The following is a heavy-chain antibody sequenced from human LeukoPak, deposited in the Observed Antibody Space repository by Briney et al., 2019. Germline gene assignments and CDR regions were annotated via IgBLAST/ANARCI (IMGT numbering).Heavy chain of an antibody. CDR3: ARDTAMVPMDV. CDR1: GFTFSSYS. D-gene: IGHD5-18*01. V-gene: IGHV3-48*04. J-gene: IGHJ6*03. Sequence: PGGSLRLSCAASGFTFSSYSMNWVRQAPGKGLEWVSYISSSSSTIYYADSVKGRFTISRDSAKNSLYLQMNSLRAEDTAVYYCARDTAMVPMDVWGKGTTVTVSS. CDR2: ISSSSSTI.